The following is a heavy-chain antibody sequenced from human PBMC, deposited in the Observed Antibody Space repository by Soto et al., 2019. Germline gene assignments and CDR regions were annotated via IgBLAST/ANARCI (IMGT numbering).Heavy chain of an antibody. CDR2: IWYDGSNK. CDR1: GFTFSSYG. V-gene: IGHV3-33*01. CDR3: ARDPRLGELSFLDY. J-gene: IGHJ4*02. D-gene: IGHD3-16*02. Sequence: QVQLVESGGGVVQPGRSLRLSCAASGFTFSSYGMHWVRQAPGKGLEWVAVIWYDGSNKYYADSVKGRFTISRDNSKNTLYLQMNSLRAEDTAVYYCARDPRLGELSFLDYWGQGTLVTVSS.